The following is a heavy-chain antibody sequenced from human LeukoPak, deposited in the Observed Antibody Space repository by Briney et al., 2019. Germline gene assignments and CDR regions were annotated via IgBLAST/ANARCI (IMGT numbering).Heavy chain of an antibody. J-gene: IGHJ5*02. D-gene: IGHD3-10*01. V-gene: IGHV1-2*02. Sequence: GESLKISCKGSGYTFTDYYINWVRQAPGQGLEWIGWINPNSGDTNYAQKFQDRVTMTRDTSISTAYIELNFLRSDDTAVFYCARGDYYGSPKVVAAWGQGTLVTVSS. CDR1: GYTFTDYY. CDR3: ARGDYYGSPKVVAA. CDR2: INPNSGDT.